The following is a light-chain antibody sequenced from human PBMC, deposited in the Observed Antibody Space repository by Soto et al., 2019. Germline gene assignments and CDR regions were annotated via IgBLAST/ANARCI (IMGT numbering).Light chain of an antibody. CDR3: ETWDSKRGV. Sequence: QPVLTQSSSASASLGSSVKLTCTLNSGHSSYIIAWHQQQPGKAPRYLMKLEGSGTYNKGSGVPDRFSGSSSGADRYLTISNLQFEDEADYYCETWDSKRGVFGGGTKLTVL. J-gene: IGLJ2*01. CDR1: SGHSSYI. V-gene: IGLV4-60*02. CDR2: LEGSGTY.